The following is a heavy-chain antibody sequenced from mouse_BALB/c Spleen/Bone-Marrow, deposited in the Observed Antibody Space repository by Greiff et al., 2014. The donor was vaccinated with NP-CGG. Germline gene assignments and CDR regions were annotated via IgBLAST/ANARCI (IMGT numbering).Heavy chain of an antibody. J-gene: IGHJ3*01. CDR1: GFNIKDTY. Sequence: VQLQQSGAERVKPGASVKLSCTASGFNIKDTYMHWVKQRPEQGLEWIGRIDPANGNTKYDPKFQGKATITADTSSNTAYLQLSSLTSEDTAVYYCALYYYGSSGFAYWGQGTLVTVSA. D-gene: IGHD1-1*01. V-gene: IGHV14-3*02. CDR3: ALYYYGSSGFAY. CDR2: IDPANGNT.